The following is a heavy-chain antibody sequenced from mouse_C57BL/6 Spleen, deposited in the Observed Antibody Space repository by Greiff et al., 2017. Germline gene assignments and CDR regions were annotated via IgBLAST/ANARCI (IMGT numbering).Heavy chain of an antibody. CDR1: GYTFTSYW. J-gene: IGHJ2*01. V-gene: IGHV1-69*01. Sequence: VQLQQPGAELVMPGASVKLSCKASGYTFTSYWMHWVKQRPGQGLEWIGEIDPSDSYTNSNQKFKGKSTLTVDKSSSTAYMQLSSLTSEDSAVYYCARSPSRLGPLLFDYWGQGTTLTVSS. CDR3: ARSPSRLGPLLFDY. CDR2: IDPSDSYT. D-gene: IGHD4-1*01.